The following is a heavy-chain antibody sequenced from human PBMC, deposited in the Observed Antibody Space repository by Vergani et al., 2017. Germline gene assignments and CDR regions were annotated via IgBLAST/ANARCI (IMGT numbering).Heavy chain of an antibody. Sequence: QEQLVESGGGVVQPGRSLRLSCAASGFTFSSYGMHWVRQAPGKGLEWVAIIWYDGSNKYYTDSVKGRFTISRDNAKNSLYLQMNSLRAEDTAVYYCARARHIFDPWGQGTLVTVSS. V-gene: IGHV3-33*01. CDR2: IWYDGSNK. CDR1: GFTFSSYG. CDR3: ARARHIFDP. J-gene: IGHJ5*02. D-gene: IGHD2-21*01.